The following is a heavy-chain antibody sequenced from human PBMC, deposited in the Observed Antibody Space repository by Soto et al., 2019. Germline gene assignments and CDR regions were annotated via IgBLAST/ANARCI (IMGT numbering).Heavy chain of an antibody. CDR1: GFSFSTYW. J-gene: IGHJ4*02. V-gene: IGHV3-74*01. Sequence: EVQLVESGGGLVQPGGSLRLSCAGSGFSFSTYWMHWVRQVPGKGLVWVSRINGDGSRTSYADSVQGRFTISRDNAKNTLYLQMNSLTAEDTAVYYCARVGQGRSYFDFWGQGTLVTVSS. CDR2: INGDGSRT. CDR3: ARVGQGRSYFDF.